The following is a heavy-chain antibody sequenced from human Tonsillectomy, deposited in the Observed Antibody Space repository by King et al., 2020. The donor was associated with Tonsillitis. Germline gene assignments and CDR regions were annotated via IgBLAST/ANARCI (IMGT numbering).Heavy chain of an antibody. J-gene: IGHJ6*02. CDR1: GGSISSSSYY. D-gene: IGHD4-17*01. CDR3: ATTVTTPYYYYGMDV. Sequence: QLQESGPGLVKPSETLSLTCTVSGGSISSSSYYWGWIRQPPGKGLEWIGSIYYSGSTYYSPSLKSRVTISVDTSKNQFSLKLSSVTAADTAVYYCATTVTTPYYYYGMDVWGQGTTVTVSS. V-gene: IGHV4-39*01. CDR2: IYYSGST.